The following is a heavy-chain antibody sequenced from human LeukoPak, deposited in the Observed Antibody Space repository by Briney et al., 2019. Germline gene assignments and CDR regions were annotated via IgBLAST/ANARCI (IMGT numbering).Heavy chain of an antibody. Sequence: PSETLSLTCTVSGGSISSYYWSWIRQPPGKGLEWIGYIYYSGSTNYNPSLKSRVTISVDTSKNQFSLKLSSVTAADTAVYYCARLVGASGSFDIWGPGTKLTVSS. CDR1: GGSISSYY. J-gene: IGHJ3*02. CDR2: IYYSGST. V-gene: IGHV4-59*01. D-gene: IGHD1-26*01. CDR3: ARLVGASGSFDI.